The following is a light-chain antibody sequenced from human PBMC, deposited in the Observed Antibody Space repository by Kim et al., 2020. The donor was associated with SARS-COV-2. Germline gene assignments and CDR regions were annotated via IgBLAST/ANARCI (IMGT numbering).Light chain of an antibody. CDR2: EVT. J-gene: IGLJ2*01. Sequence: GQSVTISCTGTSSYIGTYFYVSWYQQVPGKAPKLMIYEVTKRPSGVPDRFSGSKSGNTASLTVSGLQPEDEADYYCSSYAGSNNIILGGGTQLTVL. V-gene: IGLV2-8*01. CDR3: SSYAGSNNII. CDR1: SSYIGTYFY.